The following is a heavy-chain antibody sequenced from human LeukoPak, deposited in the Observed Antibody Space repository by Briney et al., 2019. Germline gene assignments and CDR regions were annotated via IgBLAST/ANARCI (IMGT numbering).Heavy chain of an antibody. V-gene: IGHV4-39*01. Sequence: SETLSLTCTVPGGSISSNTYYSGWIRQPPGKGLEWIGTIYYSGSTYYNPSLKSRVTISVDTSKNQFSLKLSSVTAADTAVYYCAGNYGDYPFDYWGQGTLVTVSS. J-gene: IGHJ4*02. CDR2: IYYSGST. CDR3: AGNYGDYPFDY. CDR1: GGSISSNTYY. D-gene: IGHD4-17*01.